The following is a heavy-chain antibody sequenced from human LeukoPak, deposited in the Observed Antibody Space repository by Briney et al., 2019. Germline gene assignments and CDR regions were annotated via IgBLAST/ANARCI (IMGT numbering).Heavy chain of an antibody. D-gene: IGHD5-12*01. V-gene: IGHV4-39*07. CDR1: GGSISSSSYY. J-gene: IGHJ4*02. CDR3: ARAERYSGYDFPLDY. Sequence: SETLSLTCTVSGGSISSSSYYWGWIRQPPGKGLEWIGSIYYSGSTYYNPSLKSRVTISVDTSKNQFSLKLSSVTAADTAVYYCARAERYSGYDFPLDYWGQGTLVTVSS. CDR2: IYYSGST.